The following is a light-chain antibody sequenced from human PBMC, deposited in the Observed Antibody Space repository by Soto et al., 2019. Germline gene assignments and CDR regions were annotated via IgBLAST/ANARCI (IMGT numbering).Light chain of an antibody. J-gene: IGKJ2*01. V-gene: IGKV3-15*01. CDR2: GAS. CDR3: QQGHNWPLT. CDR1: QSINSE. Sequence: EIVMTQSPATLSLSPGERAPLSCRASQSINSELAWYQQKPGQPPRLLIYGASTRATGVPASFTGSESGSEFTLTISGLQSEDFAVYYCQQGHNWPLTFGQGTRLEI.